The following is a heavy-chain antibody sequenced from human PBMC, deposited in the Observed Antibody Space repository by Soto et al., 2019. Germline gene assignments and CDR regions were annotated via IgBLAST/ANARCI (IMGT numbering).Heavy chain of an antibody. Sequence: RQAPGKGLEWVSSISGSGGSIYYAHSVKGRFTISRDKTKNTLDLQMNSLRAEDTAVYHCARVAPEYSSTPRRFDFWGQGTLVTVSS. D-gene: IGHD6-13*01. V-gene: IGHV3-23*01. CDR3: ARVAPEYSSTPRRFDF. J-gene: IGHJ4*02. CDR2: ISGSGGSI.